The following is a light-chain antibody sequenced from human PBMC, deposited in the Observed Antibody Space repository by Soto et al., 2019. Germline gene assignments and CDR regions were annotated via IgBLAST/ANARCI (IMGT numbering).Light chain of an antibody. V-gene: IGKV3-20*01. CDR2: GAS. Sequence: EIVLTQSPGTLSLSPGERATLSCRASQSVSSNYLAWYQQKPGQAPRPLIYGASSRATGIPDRFSGSGAGTDCTLTISRRESEDFAVYYCQQYGSSPWTFGQGTKVEIK. J-gene: IGKJ1*01. CDR3: QQYGSSPWT. CDR1: QSVSSNY.